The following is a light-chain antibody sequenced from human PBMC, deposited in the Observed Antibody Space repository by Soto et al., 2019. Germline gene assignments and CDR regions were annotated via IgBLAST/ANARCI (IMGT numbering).Light chain of an antibody. Sequence: ESVLTQSPGSLSLSPGERATLSCRASQNVNSKFLNWYQHKPGQAPRLLIYGASIRATGIPDRFSGSRSGADFTLTITRLEPEDFAVYFCQQFDDSRPAFTFGQGTKLEI. CDR2: GAS. J-gene: IGKJ2*01. V-gene: IGKV3-20*01. CDR1: QNVNSKF. CDR3: QQFDDSRPAFT.